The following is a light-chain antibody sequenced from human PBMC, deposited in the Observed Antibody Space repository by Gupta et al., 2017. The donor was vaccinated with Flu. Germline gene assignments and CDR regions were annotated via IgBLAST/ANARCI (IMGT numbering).Light chain of an antibody. CDR1: SSDVGSYNL. CDR3: CSYAGNSTSYV. V-gene: IGLV2-23*01. Sequence: QSALTQPASVSGSPGQSITISCTGTSSDVGSYNLVSWYQQHPGKVPKLMIYEGSQRPSGVSNRFSGSKSGTTASLTISGLQAEDEADYYCCSYAGNSTSYVFGTGTKVTVL. J-gene: IGLJ1*01. CDR2: EGS.